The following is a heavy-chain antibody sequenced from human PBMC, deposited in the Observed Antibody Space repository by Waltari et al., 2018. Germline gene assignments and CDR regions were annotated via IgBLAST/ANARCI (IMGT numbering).Heavy chain of an antibody. CDR2: LYNAGNT. Sequence: EVQLVESGGHLIQPGGSLRLSCAASSFNVSSYYMNWVRQAPGKGLEWVSILYNAGNTYYADSVKGRFTFSRDNSKNTLYLQMNSLRAEDTAVYYCARGNTKYGMDVWGQGTTVTVSS. CDR3: ARGNTKYGMDV. CDR1: SFNVSSYY. V-gene: IGHV3-53*01. D-gene: IGHD3-10*01. J-gene: IGHJ6*02.